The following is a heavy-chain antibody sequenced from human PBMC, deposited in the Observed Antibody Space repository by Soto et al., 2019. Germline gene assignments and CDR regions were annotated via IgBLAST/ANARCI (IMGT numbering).Heavy chain of an antibody. Sequence: GGSLRLSCAASGFTFSSYEMNWVRQAPGKGLEWVSYISSSGSTIYYADSVKGRFTTSRDNAKNSLYLQMNSLRAEDTAVYYCARDDPFYDSSGYHRGFDYWGQGTLVTVSS. CDR2: ISSSGSTI. V-gene: IGHV3-48*03. D-gene: IGHD3-22*01. CDR3: ARDDPFYDSSGYHRGFDY. J-gene: IGHJ4*02. CDR1: GFTFSSYE.